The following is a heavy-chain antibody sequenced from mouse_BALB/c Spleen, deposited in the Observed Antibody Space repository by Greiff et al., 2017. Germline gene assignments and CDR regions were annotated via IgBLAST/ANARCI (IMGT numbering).Heavy chain of an antibody. CDR1: GYTFTSYY. CDR3: TRALGGFAY. CDR2: INPSNGGT. Sequence: QVQLQLSGAELVKPGASVKLSCKASGYTFTSYYMYWVKQRPGQGLEWIGEINPSNGGTNFNEKFKSKATLTVDKSSSTAYMQLSSLTSEDSAVYYCTRALGGFAYWGQGTLVTVSA. J-gene: IGHJ3*01. V-gene: IGHV1S81*02.